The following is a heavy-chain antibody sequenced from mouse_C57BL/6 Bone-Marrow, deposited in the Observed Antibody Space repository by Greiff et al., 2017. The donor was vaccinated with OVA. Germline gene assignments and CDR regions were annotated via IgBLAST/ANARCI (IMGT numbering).Heavy chain of an antibody. V-gene: IGHV1-81*01. D-gene: IGHD1-1*01. Sequence: QVQLQQSGAELARPGASVKLSCKASGYTFTSYGISWVKQRTGQGLEWIGEIYPRSGNTYYNEKFKGKATLTADKSSSTAYMELSSLTSEDSAVYFCARDAPVITTVVAPYFDYWGQGTTLTVSS. CDR2: IYPRSGNT. CDR3: ARDAPVITTVVAPYFDY. J-gene: IGHJ2*01. CDR1: GYTFTSYG.